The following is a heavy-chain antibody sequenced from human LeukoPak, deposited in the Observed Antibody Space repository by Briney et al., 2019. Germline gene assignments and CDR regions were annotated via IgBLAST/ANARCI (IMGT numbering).Heavy chain of an antibody. J-gene: IGHJ4*02. Sequence: PGGSLRLSCAASGFTVSSNYMSWVRQAPGKGLEWVSVIYSGGSTYYADSVKGRFTISRDNAKDSLYLQMNSLRAEDTAVYYCARVRTRSTYFDYWGQGTLVTVSS. CDR3: ARVRTRSTYFDY. V-gene: IGHV3-53*01. CDR1: GFTVSSNY. D-gene: IGHD1-1*01. CDR2: IYSGGST.